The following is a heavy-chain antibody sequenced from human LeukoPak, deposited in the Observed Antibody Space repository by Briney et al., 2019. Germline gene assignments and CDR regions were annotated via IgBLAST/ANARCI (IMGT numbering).Heavy chain of an antibody. CDR3: TTSACSNGVCYTSVDY. D-gene: IGHD2-8*01. J-gene: IGHJ4*02. V-gene: IGHV3-15*01. CDR2: IKSKTDGRTT. Sequence: GGSLRLSCAASGFTFSNAWMSWVRQAPGKGLEWVGRIKSKTDGRTTDYAAPVKGRFTMSRDDSKNTLYLQMNSLKTEDTAVYYCTTSACSNGVCYTSVDYWGQGTLVTVSS. CDR1: GFTFSNAW.